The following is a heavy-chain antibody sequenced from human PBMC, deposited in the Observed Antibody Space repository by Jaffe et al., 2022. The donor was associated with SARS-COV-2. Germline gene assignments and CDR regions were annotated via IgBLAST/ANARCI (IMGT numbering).Heavy chain of an antibody. CDR1: GFTFSSFV. CDR2: ITASGGST. CDR3: AKRPDKARGPFDY. Sequence: EVLLVESGGGLVQPGGSLRLSCAASGFTFSSFVMSWVRQAPGKGLEWVSTITASGGSTYYADSVKGRFTVSRDNSKNTLYLQMNSLRAEDTAVYYCAKRPDKARGPFDYWGQGTLVTVSS. D-gene: IGHD3-10*01. J-gene: IGHJ4*02. V-gene: IGHV3-23*04.